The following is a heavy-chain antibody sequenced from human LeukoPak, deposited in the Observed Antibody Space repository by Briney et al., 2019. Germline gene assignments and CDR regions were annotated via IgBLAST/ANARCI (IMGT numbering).Heavy chain of an antibody. V-gene: IGHV3-30*02. CDR1: GFTFRSYG. CDR3: AKNGVRQYLGAFDY. J-gene: IGHJ4*02. Sequence: GGSLRLSCAASGFTFRSYGMHWVRQAPGKGLEWVAFIRYDGSNKYYADSVKGRFTISRDNSKNTLYLQMNSLRAEDTAVYYCAKNGVRQYLGAFDYWGQGTLVTVSS. D-gene: IGHD1-1*01. CDR2: IRYDGSNK.